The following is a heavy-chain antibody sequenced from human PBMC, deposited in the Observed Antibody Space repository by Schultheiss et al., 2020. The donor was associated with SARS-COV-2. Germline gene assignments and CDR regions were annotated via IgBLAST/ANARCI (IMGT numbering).Heavy chain of an antibody. CDR3: ARDRCLYGDFGYYYCYMDV. CDR1: GFTFGDYY. J-gene: IGHJ6*03. Sequence: GGSLRLSCAAFGFTFGDYYMGWVRQAPGKGLEWVGRIKSKTDGGTTDYAAPVKGRFTIARDNSKNTLYLQMNSLRAEDTAVYYCARDRCLYGDFGYYYCYMDVWGKGTTVTVSS. D-gene: IGHD4-17*01. CDR2: IKSKTDGGTT. V-gene: IGHV3-15*01.